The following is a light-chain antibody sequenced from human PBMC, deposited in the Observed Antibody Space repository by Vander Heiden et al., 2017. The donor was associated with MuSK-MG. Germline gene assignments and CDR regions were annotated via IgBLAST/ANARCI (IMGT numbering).Light chain of an antibody. CDR1: QAISNS. Sequence: DIKMTQSPSSLSASVGDGVTFTCQASQAISNSLNWYQQKPGKAAKLLIYDAANLETGGPSRCSRSSAGTDDTSTISSLQPEDIATYYYQQYNNLPFTFGRGTKVETK. V-gene: IGKV1-33*01. CDR2: DAA. J-gene: IGKJ3*01. CDR3: QQYNNLPFT.